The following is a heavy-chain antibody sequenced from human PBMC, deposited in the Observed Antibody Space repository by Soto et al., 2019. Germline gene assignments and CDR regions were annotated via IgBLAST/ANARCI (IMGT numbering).Heavy chain of an antibody. J-gene: IGHJ4*01. CDR1: GYTFSSYD. CDR3: ATSGGGWYLY. Sequence: GASVKLSCKASGYTFSSYDINWVRQATGQGLEWMGWLNPNSGDTGYAQKFQGRVTLTRNTSINTAYIELSSLTSDDTAVYYCATSGGGWYLYWG. V-gene: IGHV1-8*01. D-gene: IGHD6-19*01. CDR2: LNPNSGDT.